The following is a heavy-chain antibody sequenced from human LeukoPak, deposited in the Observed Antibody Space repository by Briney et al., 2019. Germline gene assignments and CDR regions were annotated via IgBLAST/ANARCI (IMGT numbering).Heavy chain of an antibody. CDR3: AKDPGAAGSDY. J-gene: IGHJ4*02. V-gene: IGHV3-30*18. CDR2: ISYDGSNK. Sequence: GRSLRLSCAASGFXFSSYGMHWVRQAPGKGLEWVAVISYDGSNKYYADSVKGRFTISRDNSKNTLYLQMNSLRAEDTAVYYCAKDPGAAGSDYWGQGTLVTVSS. CDR1: GFXFSSYG. D-gene: IGHD6-13*01.